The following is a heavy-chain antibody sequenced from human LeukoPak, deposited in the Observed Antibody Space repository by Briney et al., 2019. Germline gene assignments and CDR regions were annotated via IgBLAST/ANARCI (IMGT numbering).Heavy chain of an antibody. Sequence: SETLSPTCSVSGVSISDGRYYWTRLPQHPGKGLEWIGYKNYSGSAKYNPSLKSRLTISVDPSKNQFSLQLRSVTAADTAMYYCASAYCSGISCLDVLNMSGQGTMVTVSS. CDR2: KNYSGSA. CDR1: GVSISDGRYY. D-gene: IGHD2-15*01. CDR3: ASAYCSGISCLDVLNM. J-gene: IGHJ3*02. V-gene: IGHV4-31*03.